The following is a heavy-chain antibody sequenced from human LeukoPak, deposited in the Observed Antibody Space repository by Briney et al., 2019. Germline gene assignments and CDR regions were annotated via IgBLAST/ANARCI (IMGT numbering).Heavy chain of an antibody. Sequence: SETLSLTCTVSGVFISSYYWSWIRQPPGKGLEWIGYIYYSRTTEYNPSLKSRVTISADTSKNQFSLKLNSVTAADTAVYYCVRRQWELQYFDLWVRGTLVAVSS. CDR3: VRRQWELQYFDL. J-gene: IGHJ2*01. V-gene: IGHV4-59*01. D-gene: IGHD1-26*01. CDR2: IYYSRTT. CDR1: GVFISSYY.